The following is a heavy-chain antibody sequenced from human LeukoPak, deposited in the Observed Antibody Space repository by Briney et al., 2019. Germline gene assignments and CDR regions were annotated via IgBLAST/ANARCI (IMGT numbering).Heavy chain of an antibody. CDR1: GFTFSSYA. CDR3: ARDRGIYCSSTSCPYYYYYYMDV. V-gene: IGHV3-23*01. D-gene: IGHD2-2*01. J-gene: IGHJ6*03. CDR2: ISGSGGST. Sequence: GGSLRLSCAASGFTFSSYAMSWVRQAPGKGLEWVSAISGSGGSTYYADSVKGRFTISRDNSKNTLYLQMNSLRAEDTAVYYCARDRGIYCSSTSCPYYYYYYMDVWGKGTTVTVSS.